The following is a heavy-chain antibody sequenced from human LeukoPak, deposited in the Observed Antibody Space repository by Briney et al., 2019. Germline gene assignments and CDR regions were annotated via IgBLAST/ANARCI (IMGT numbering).Heavy chain of an antibody. CDR1: GFGFSSYS. Sequence: GGSLRLSCAASGFGFSSYSMNWVRQAPGKGLEWVSYISSTSRTTYYADSVRGRFTISRDSAKNSLYLQMNSLRDEDTAVYYCAGAATYYYGMDVWGLGTTVTVSS. J-gene: IGHJ6*02. CDR2: ISSTSRTT. V-gene: IGHV3-48*02. D-gene: IGHD2-15*01. CDR3: AGAATYYYGMDV.